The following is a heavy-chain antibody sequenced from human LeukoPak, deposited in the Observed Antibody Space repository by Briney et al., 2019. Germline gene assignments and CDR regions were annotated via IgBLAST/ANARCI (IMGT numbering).Heavy chain of an antibody. D-gene: IGHD6-19*01. CDR1: GFTFSNAW. V-gene: IGHV3-23*01. Sequence: PGGSLRLSCAASGFTFSNAWMSWVRQAPGKGLEWVSAISGSGGSTYYADSVKGRFTISRDNSKNTLYLQMNSLRAEDTAVYYCAREVAGTSRYWADWGQGTLVTVSS. CDR2: ISGSGGST. J-gene: IGHJ4*02. CDR3: AREVAGTSRYWAD.